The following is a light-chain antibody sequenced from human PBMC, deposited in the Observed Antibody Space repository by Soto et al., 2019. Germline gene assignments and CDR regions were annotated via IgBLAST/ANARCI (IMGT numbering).Light chain of an antibody. J-gene: IGLJ1*01. CDR1: SIDIAPYNY. V-gene: IGLV2-14*01. CDR2: EVS. CDR3: SSYTSSTNYV. Sequence: LTQPASVSGSPGQSLTIPCTGTSIDIAPYNYVSWYQQHPGKAPKLIIYEVSYRPSGISNRFSGSKSGNTASLTISGLQAEDEADYYCSSYTSSTNYVFGTGTKVTVL.